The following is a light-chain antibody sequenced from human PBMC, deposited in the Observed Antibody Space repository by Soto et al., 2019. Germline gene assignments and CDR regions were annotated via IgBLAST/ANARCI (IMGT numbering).Light chain of an antibody. CDR1: QSISSW. V-gene: IGKV1-5*03. J-gene: IGKJ1*01. CDR3: QQRSNWPRT. Sequence: DIQMTQSPSTLSASVGDRVTITCRASQSISSWLAWYQQKAGKVPKLLICKASSLESGVPSRFSGSGSGTEFTLTISSLQPDDFAVYYCQQRSNWPRTFGQGTKVDIK. CDR2: KAS.